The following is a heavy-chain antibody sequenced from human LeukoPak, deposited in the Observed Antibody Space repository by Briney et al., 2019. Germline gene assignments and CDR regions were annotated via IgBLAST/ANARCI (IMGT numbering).Heavy chain of an antibody. Sequence: GGSLRLSCAASGFTFSSYTMTWVRQAPGKGLEWVSTISSGGGSTYYADSVKGRFTISRDNSKNTLYLQMDSLRAEDTAIYYCARGLTLTTFDYWGQGTLVTVSP. CDR2: ISSGGGST. V-gene: IGHV3-23*01. J-gene: IGHJ4*02. CDR3: ARGLTLTTFDY. CDR1: GFTFSSYT. D-gene: IGHD4-11*01.